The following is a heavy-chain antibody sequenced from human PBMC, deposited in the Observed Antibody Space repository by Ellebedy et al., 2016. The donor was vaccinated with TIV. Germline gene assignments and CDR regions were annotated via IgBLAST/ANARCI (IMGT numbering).Heavy chain of an antibody. D-gene: IGHD1-20*01. Sequence: GESLKISCAASGFTFSSYGMHWVRQAPGKGLEWVAVIWYDGSNKYYADSVKGRFTISRDNSKNTLYLQMNSLRAEDTAVYYCARPRSNWYDAFDIWGQGTMVTVSS. V-gene: IGHV3-33*01. CDR2: IWYDGSNK. CDR1: GFTFSSYG. J-gene: IGHJ3*02. CDR3: ARPRSNWYDAFDI.